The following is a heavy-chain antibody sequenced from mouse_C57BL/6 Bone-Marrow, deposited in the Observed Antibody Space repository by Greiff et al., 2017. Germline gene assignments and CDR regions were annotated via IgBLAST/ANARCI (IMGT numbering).Heavy chain of an antibody. D-gene: IGHD4-1*02. J-gene: IGHJ2*01. V-gene: IGHV1-61*01. CDR2: IYPFDSET. CDR3: AQLGPFDY. Sequence: VQLQQPGAELVRPGSSVKLSCKASGYTFTSYWMDWVKQRPGQGLEWIGNIYPFDSETHYNQKFKDKATLTVDKSSSTAYMQLSSLTSEDSAVYYCAQLGPFDYWGQGTTLTVSS. CDR1: GYTFTSYW.